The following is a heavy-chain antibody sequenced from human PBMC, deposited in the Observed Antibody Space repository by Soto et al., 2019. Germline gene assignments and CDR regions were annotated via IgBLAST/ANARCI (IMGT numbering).Heavy chain of an antibody. V-gene: IGHV4-4*07. Sequence: SETLSLTCTVSGGSISNYYCNWIRQPAGKGLEWIGRIDTSGSTNYNPSLKSRVTMSVDTSKQEFSLKLSSVTAADTALYYCARGGQDFWSGPFDYWGRGALVTVSS. J-gene: IGHJ4*02. CDR1: GGSISNYY. D-gene: IGHD3-3*01. CDR2: IDTSGST. CDR3: ARGGQDFWSGPFDY.